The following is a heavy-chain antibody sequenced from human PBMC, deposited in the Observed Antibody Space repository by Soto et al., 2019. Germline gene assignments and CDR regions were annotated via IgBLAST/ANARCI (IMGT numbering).Heavy chain of an antibody. V-gene: IGHV1-69*13. CDR3: ARDKDIVVVPAATNWFDP. D-gene: IGHD2-2*01. CDR1: GGTFSSYA. Sequence: ASVKVSCKASGGTFSSYAISWVRQAPGQGLEWMGGIIPIFGTANYAQKFQGRVTITADESTSTAYMELSSLRSEDTAVYYCARDKDIVVVPAATNWFDPWGQGTLVTVSS. J-gene: IGHJ5*02. CDR2: IIPIFGTA.